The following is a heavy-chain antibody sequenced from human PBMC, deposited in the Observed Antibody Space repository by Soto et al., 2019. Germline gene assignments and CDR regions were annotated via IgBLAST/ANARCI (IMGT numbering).Heavy chain of an antibody. CDR1: GYTFTGYY. CDR2: INPNRGGT. Sequence: ASVKVSCKASGYTFTGYYMHWVRQAPGQGLEWMGWINPNRGGTNYAQKFQGRVTMTRDTSISTAYMELSRLRSDDTAVYYCARDDRQWLALYYYYYYGMDVWGQGTTVTVSS. D-gene: IGHD6-19*01. CDR3: ARDDRQWLALYYYYYYGMDV. V-gene: IGHV1-2*02. J-gene: IGHJ6*02.